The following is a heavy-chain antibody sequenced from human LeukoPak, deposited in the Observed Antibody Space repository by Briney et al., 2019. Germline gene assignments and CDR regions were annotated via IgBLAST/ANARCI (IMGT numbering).Heavy chain of an antibody. CDR3: ASKSPLRFLEWLSTPLFDY. CDR1: GGSFSGFY. V-gene: IGHV4-34*01. J-gene: IGHJ4*02. D-gene: IGHD3-3*01. CDR2: INHSGST. Sequence: SETLSLTCAVYGGSFSGFYWSWIRQPPGKGLEWIGEINHSGSTNYNPSLKSRVTISVDTSKNQFSLKPSSVTAADTAVYYCASKSPLRFLEWLSTPLFDYWGQGTLVTVSS.